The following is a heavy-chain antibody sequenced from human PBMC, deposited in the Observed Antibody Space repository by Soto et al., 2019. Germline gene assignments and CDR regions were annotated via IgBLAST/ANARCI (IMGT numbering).Heavy chain of an antibody. V-gene: IGHV3-23*01. CDR3: ATPHRSGCYY. D-gene: IGHD3-22*01. Sequence: GVLRLSCAASGFTFSSYAMSWVRQTPGKGLEWVSAISGSGGSIYYADSVKGRFTISRDNSNNTLYLQMNSLRAEDTAVYYCATPHRSGCYYWGQGTLVTVSS. CDR2: ISGSGGSI. CDR1: GFTFSSYA. J-gene: IGHJ4*02.